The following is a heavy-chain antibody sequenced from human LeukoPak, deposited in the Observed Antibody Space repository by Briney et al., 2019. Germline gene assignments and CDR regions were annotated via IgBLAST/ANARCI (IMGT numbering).Heavy chain of an antibody. CDR3: AAPSGSFLGYYYGMDV. CDR2: IYYSGST. Sequence: SETPSLTCTVSGGSISSSSYYWGWIRQPPGKGLEWIGSIYYSGSTYYNPSLKSRVTISVDTSKNQFSLKLSSVTAADTAVYYCAAPSGSFLGYYYGMDVWGQGTTVTVSS. D-gene: IGHD1-26*01. CDR1: GGSISSSSYY. J-gene: IGHJ6*02. V-gene: IGHV4-39*07.